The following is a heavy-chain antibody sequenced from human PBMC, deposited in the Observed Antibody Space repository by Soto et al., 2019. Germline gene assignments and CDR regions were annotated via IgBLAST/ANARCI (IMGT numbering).Heavy chain of an antibody. CDR2: ISGSGRST. J-gene: IGHJ4*02. CDR3: ARDGGNICSGGSCYFQAPDY. CDR1: GFTFSNYA. Sequence: EVQLLESGGGSVQPGGSLRLSCSASGFTFSNYAMSWVRQAPEKGLEWVASISGSGRSTNYADSVKGRFTISRDNSKNTLAVQMSSLRAEDTAVYYCARDGGNICSGGSCYFQAPDYWGQGTLVTVSP. D-gene: IGHD2-15*01. V-gene: IGHV3-23*01.